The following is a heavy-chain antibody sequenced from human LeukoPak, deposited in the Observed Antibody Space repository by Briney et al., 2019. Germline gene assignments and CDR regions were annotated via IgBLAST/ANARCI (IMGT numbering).Heavy chain of an antibody. CDR3: ARDYYDSSGYYPWGY. Sequence: GGSLRLSCTVSGFTVSSNSMSWVRQAPGKGLEWVSFIYSDNTHYSDSVKGRFTSSRDNSKNTLYLQMNSLRAEDTAVYYCARDYYDSSGYYPWGYWGQGTLVTVSS. CDR1: GFTVSSNS. V-gene: IGHV3-66*03. D-gene: IGHD3-22*01. J-gene: IGHJ4*02. CDR2: IYSDNT.